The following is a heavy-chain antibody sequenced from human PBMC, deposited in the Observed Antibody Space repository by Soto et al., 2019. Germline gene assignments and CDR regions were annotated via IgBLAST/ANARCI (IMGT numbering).Heavy chain of an antibody. Sequence: QVQLVQSGAEVKNPRSSVKVSCKASGDASSSHAISWVRQAPGQGLEWMGGIIPMFGAADYAQKFQGRVTITADESTSTAYTEVSSLRSEDTAVYDCARERRALGGMDVWGQGTTVTVSS. CDR1: GDASSSHA. CDR3: ARERRALGGMDV. CDR2: IIPMFGAA. J-gene: IGHJ6*02. V-gene: IGHV1-69*12. D-gene: IGHD3-16*01.